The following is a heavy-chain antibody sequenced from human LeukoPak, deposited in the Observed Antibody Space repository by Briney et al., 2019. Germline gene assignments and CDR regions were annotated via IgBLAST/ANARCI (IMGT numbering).Heavy chain of an antibody. D-gene: IGHD4-17*01. Sequence: GGSLRLSCAASGFTFSSYGMHWVRQAPGKGLEWVAVIWFDGSNKYYGDSVKGRFTISRDNSRNTLYLQMNSLRAEDTAVYYCATYPSGGDYRYYYYYGMDVWGQGTTVTVSS. J-gene: IGHJ6*02. CDR1: GFTFSSYG. V-gene: IGHV3-33*01. CDR2: IWFDGSNK. CDR3: ATYPSGGDYRYYYYYGMDV.